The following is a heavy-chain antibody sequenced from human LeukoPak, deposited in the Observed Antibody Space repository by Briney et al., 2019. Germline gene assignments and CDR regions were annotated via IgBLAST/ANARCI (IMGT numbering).Heavy chain of an antibody. CDR3: ARGGASSRPFVY. V-gene: IGHV4-59*01. D-gene: IGHD2-2*01. J-gene: IGHJ4*02. CDR1: GDSMSAYC. Sequence: PSETLSLTCTVSGDSMSAYCWTWIRQPPGKGLEWIAFISYSGTTNYNPSLKSRVTISVDTSKDQFSLKLSSVTAAAPAVYYCARGGASSRPFVYGGQGTLVTVS. CDR2: ISYSGTT.